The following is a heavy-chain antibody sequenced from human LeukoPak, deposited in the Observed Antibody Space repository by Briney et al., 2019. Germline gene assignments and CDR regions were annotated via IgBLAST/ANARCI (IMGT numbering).Heavy chain of an antibody. J-gene: IGHJ5*02. D-gene: IGHD2-2*01. V-gene: IGHV4-34*01. CDR2: INHSGST. CDR3: ARPGSRCSSTSCRRGHWFDP. CDR1: GGSFSGYY. Sequence: TPSETLSLTCAVHGGSFSGYYWSWIRQPPGKGLEWIGEINHSGSTNYNPSLKSRVTISVDTSKNQFSLKLSSVTAADTAVYYCARPGSRCSSTSCRRGHWFDPWGQGTLVTVSS.